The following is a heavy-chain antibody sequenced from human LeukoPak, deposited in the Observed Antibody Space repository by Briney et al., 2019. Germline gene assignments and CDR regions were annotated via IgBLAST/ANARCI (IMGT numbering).Heavy chain of an antibody. V-gene: IGHV1-2*02. J-gene: IGHJ4*02. D-gene: IGHD3-10*01. CDR3: ARGRLLWFGELFQAPDY. Sequence: ASVKVSCKASGYTFTGYYMHWVRQAPGQGLEWMGWINPNSGGTNYAQKFQGRVTMTRDTSISTAYMELSRLRSDDTAVYYCARGRLLWFGELFQAPDYWGQGTLVTVSS. CDR1: GYTFTGYY. CDR2: INPNSGGT.